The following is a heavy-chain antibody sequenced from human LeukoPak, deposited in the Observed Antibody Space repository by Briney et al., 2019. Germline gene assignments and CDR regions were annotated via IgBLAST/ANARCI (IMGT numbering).Heavy chain of an antibody. V-gene: IGHV3-23*01. J-gene: IGHJ4*02. CDR3: AKMIQLWLEVLYFDY. D-gene: IGHD5-18*01. CDR2: ISGSGGST. Sequence: PGGSLRLSCAASGFTFSSYAMSWVRQAPGKGLEWVSAISGSGGSTYYADSVKGRFTTSRDNSKNTLYLQMNSLRAEDTAVYYCAKMIQLWLEVLYFDYWGQGTLVTVSS. CDR1: GFTFSSYA.